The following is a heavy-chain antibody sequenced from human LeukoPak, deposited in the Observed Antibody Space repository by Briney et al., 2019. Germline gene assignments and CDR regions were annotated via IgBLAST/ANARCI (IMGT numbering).Heavy chain of an antibody. Sequence: PGGSLRLSCAASGFTFSSYGMHWVRQAPGKGLEWVAFIRYDGSNKYYADSVKGRFTISRDNSKNTLYLQMNSLRAEDTAVYYCAKTLGDSRSGYYGFDYWGQGTLVTVSS. V-gene: IGHV3-30*02. CDR1: GFTFSSYG. J-gene: IGHJ4*02. D-gene: IGHD3-3*01. CDR2: IRYDGSNK. CDR3: AKTLGDSRSGYYGFDY.